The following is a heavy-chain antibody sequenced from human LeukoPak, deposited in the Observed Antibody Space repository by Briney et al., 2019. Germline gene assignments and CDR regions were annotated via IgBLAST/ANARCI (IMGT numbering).Heavy chain of an antibody. CDR2: TRNKANSYTI. Sequence: GGSLRLSCAASGFTFSDHYMDWVRQAPGKGLEWVGRTRNKANSYTIEYAASVKGRFTISRDDSKNSLYLQMNSLKTEDTAVYYCARAYCGGDCYPVAAGYGMDVWGQGTTVTVSS. CDR3: ARAYCGGDCYPVAAGYGMDV. CDR1: GFTFSDHY. V-gene: IGHV3-72*01. J-gene: IGHJ6*02. D-gene: IGHD2-21*02.